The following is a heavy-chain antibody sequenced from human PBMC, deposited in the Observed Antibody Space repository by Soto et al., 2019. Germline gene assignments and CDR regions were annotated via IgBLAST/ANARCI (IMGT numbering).Heavy chain of an antibody. V-gene: IGHV5-10-1*01. CDR2: IDPSDSYT. D-gene: IGHD1-1*01. CDR3: ASDFLPSQTTTRSAFDI. Sequence: GESLKISCKGSGYSFTSYWISWVRQMPGKGLEWMGRIDPSDSYTNYSPSFQGHVTISADKSISTAYLQWSSLKASDTAMYYCASDFLPSQTTTRSAFDIWGQGPMVTVSS. J-gene: IGHJ3*02. CDR1: GYSFTSYW.